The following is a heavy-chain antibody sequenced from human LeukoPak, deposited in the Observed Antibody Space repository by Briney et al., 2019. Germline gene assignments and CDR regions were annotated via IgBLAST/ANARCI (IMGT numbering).Heavy chain of an antibody. Sequence: SETLSLTCTVSGXSISTYYWTWIRQPPGKGLEWIGYFYSSGNTNYNPFLSSRVAISLDTSKNQFSLMLRSLTAADTAVYYCARRYAASPGERFDYWGQGILVTVSS. CDR1: GXSISTYY. D-gene: IGHD2-2*01. J-gene: IGHJ4*02. CDR2: FYSSGNT. CDR3: ARRYAASPGERFDY. V-gene: IGHV4-59*08.